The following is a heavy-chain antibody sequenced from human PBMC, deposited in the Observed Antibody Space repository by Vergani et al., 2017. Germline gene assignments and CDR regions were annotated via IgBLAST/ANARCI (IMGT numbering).Heavy chain of an antibody. V-gene: IGHV4-61*02. CDR2: IHTGGST. CDR1: GESIRSGSHY. CDR3: ARTDDGVGGGPDY. J-gene: IGHJ4*02. Sequence: QVKLQESGPGLLKPSQTLSLTCTVSGESIRSGSHYWSWIRQPAGKGPEWIGHIHTGGSTDLNPSFKSRVSISVDTSKNQFSLKVTSVTAADTAVYYCARTDDGVGGGPDYWGQGTLVTVSS. D-gene: IGHD5-24*01.